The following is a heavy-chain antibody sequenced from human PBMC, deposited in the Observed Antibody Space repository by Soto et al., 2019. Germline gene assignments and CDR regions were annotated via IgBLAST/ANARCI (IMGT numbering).Heavy chain of an antibody. CDR1: GFTVSSNY. J-gene: IGHJ4*02. D-gene: IGHD3-10*01. CDR2: IFSGGST. CDR3: ARAPSTPYLIDY. V-gene: IGHV3-53*01. Sequence: EVQLVESGGGLIQPGGSLRLSCAASGFTVSSNYMSWVRQAPGKGLEWVSVIFSGGSTYYADSVKGRFTISRDNSKNTLYLQMNSLRAEDTAVYYCARAPSTPYLIDYWGQGTLVTVSS.